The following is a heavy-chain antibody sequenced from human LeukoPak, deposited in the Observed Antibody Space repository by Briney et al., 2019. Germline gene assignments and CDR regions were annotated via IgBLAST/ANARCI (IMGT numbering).Heavy chain of an antibody. CDR2: ISSSSSTI. J-gene: IGHJ5*02. V-gene: IGHV3-11*01. CDR1: GFTFSDYY. Sequence: GGSLRLSCAASGFTFSDYYMSWIRQAPGKGLEWVSYISSSSSTIYYADSVRGRFTIYRDNSKNSLYLQMNSLRVEDTAFYYCARDDLLHRNWFDPWGQGTLVTISS. D-gene: IGHD3-22*01. CDR3: ARDDLLHRNWFDP.